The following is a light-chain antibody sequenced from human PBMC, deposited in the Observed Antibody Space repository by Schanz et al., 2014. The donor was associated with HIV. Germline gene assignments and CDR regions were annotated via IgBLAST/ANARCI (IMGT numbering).Light chain of an antibody. CDR3: SSYAGPNTFLV. V-gene: IGLV2-8*01. CDR2: EVT. Sequence: QSALTQPPSASGSPGQSVTISCTGTSSDVGGYNYVSWYQKYPGKAPKLLIYEVTKRPSGVSDRFSGSKSGTTASLTISGRLAEDEAEYYCSSYAGPNTFLVLGGGTKVPVL. J-gene: IGLJ2*01. CDR1: SSDVGGYNY.